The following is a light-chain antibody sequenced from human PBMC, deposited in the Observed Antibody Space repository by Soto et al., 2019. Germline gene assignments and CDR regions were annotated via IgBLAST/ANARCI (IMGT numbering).Light chain of an antibody. J-gene: IGKJ4*01. CDR3: QQLNSYPLT. CDR1: QDIGTW. CDR2: RAS. Sequence: DIQMTQSPSTLSASVGDRVTITCRASQDIGTWLAWYQQKPEKAPKVLIYRASHLESGVPSRFSASGSGTEFSLTISSLQPADFATYYCQQLNSYPLTFGGGTKVDI. V-gene: IGKV1-5*03.